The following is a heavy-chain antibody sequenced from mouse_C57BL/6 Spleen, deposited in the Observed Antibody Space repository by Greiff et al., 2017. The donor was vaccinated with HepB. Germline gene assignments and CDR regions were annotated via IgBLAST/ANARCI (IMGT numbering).Heavy chain of an antibody. J-gene: IGHJ3*01. Sequence: VQLQESGPELVKPGASVKISCKASGYAFSSSWMNWVKQRPGKGLEWIGRIYPGAGDTNNTGKFKGKDTLTADKFSSTAYVQLSSLTSEDAAVYCCARGGSYGNYGFAYWGQGTLVTVSA. CDR1: GYAFSSSW. D-gene: IGHD2-1*01. CDR2: IYPGAGDT. V-gene: IGHV1-82*01. CDR3: ARGGSYGNYGFAY.